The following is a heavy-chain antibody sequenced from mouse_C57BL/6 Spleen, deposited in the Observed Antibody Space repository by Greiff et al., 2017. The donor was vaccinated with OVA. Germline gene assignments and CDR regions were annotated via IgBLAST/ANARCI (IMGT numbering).Heavy chain of an antibody. V-gene: IGHV1-61*01. CDR3: ARGNYGYAMDY. D-gene: IGHD2-1*01. J-gene: IGHJ4*01. CDR1: GYTFTSYW. CDR2: IYPSDSEN. Sequence: QVQLKQPGAELVRPGSSVKLSCKASGYTFTSYWMDWVKQRPGQGLEWIGNIYPSDSENHYNQKFKDKATLTVDKSSSTAYMQLSSLTSEDSAVYYCARGNYGYAMDYWGQGTSVTVSS.